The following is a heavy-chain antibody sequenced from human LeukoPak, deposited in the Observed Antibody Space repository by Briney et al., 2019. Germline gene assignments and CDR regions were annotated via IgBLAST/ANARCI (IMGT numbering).Heavy chain of an antibody. CDR1: GFTFSTYA. D-gene: IGHD3-10*01. CDR3: AKGPYGLGIYYGMDV. J-gene: IGHJ6*02. CDR2: IGGDGTT. V-gene: IGHV3-23*01. Sequence: PEGSLRLSCAASGFTFSTYAMSWVRQAPGKGLQWLSVIGGDGTTYYADSVKGRFTVSRDNSENTLYLQMNSLRAEDTAVYYCAKGPYGLGIYYGMDVWGQGTTVTV.